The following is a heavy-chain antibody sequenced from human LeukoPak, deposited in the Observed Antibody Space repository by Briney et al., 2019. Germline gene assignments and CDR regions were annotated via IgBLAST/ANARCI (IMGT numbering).Heavy chain of an antibody. Sequence: AGGSLRLSCAASGFTFSTYGMDWVRQAPGKGLEWVSGIVGSGGTTYYADSVKGRFTISRDNSKNALYLQMNSLRAEDTAVYYCARAGRFFDWLVQGALDYWGQGTLVTVSS. CDR3: ARAGRFFDWLVQGALDY. CDR1: GFTFSTYG. D-gene: IGHD3-9*01. V-gene: IGHV3-23*01. J-gene: IGHJ4*02. CDR2: IVGSGGTT.